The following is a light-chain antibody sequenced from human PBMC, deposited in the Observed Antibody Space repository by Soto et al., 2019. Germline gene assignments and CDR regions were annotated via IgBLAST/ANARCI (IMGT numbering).Light chain of an antibody. V-gene: IGLV2-14*01. CDR3: SSYTGNSTLV. J-gene: IGLJ2*01. CDR2: EVT. CDR1: SSDVGGYNY. Sequence: QSALTQPASVSGSPGKSITISCTGTSSDVGGYNYVSWYQQRPGKAPKLMIYEVTNRPSGVSNRFSGSKSGNTASLTISGLQAEDEADYYCSSYTGNSTLVFGGGTKLTVL.